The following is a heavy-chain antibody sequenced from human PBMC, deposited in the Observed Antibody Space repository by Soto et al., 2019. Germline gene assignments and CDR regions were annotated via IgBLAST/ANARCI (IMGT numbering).Heavy chain of an antibody. CDR1: GGSNSTSRSY. CDR3: ARQPTTGDTDLWFDP. J-gene: IGHJ5*02. CDR2: IFYSGST. Sequence: SEALSRTCNGSGGSNSTSRSYSAWIRQPPGKGLEWLANIFYSGSTYYNPSLASRVTVSVDTSKNEFSLKLRSVTAADTAVYYCARQPTTGDTDLWFDPWGQGTLVTVSS. V-gene: IGHV4-39*01. D-gene: IGHD2-21*01.